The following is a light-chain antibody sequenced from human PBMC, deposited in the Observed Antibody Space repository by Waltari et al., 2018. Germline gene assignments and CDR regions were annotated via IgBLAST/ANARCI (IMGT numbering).Light chain of an antibody. CDR1: NTGSHN. Sequence: SYVLTQPPSVSVAPGQTARITCQENNTGSHNGHWYQQKPGPAPVLVVYDVSDRPSGIPERFSGSKSGNTATLTINRVEVGDEADYYCQVWTYGHLGVFGGGTKLTVL. CDR3: QVWTYGHLGV. V-gene: IGLV3-21*02. CDR2: DVS. J-gene: IGLJ2*01.